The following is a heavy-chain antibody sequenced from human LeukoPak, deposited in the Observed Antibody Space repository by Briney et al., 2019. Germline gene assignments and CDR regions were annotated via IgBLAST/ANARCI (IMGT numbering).Heavy chain of an antibody. J-gene: IGHJ6*03. Sequence: GGSLRLSCAASGFTFSSYSMNWVRQAPGKGLEWVSSISSSSSYIYYADSVKGRFTISRDNAKNSLYLQMNSLRAEDTAVYYCARDLYSGYDWPWHYYYYIDVWGKGTTVTVSS. CDR2: ISSSSSYI. CDR3: ARDLYSGYDWPWHYYYYIDV. D-gene: IGHD5-12*01. CDR1: GFTFSSYS. V-gene: IGHV3-21*01.